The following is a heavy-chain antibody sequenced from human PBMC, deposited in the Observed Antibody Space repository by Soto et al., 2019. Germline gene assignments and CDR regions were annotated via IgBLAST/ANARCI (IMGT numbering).Heavy chain of an antibody. J-gene: IGHJ6*02. V-gene: IGHV5-51*01. CDR3: AGGGVRGVITRTRDYYGMDV. CDR2: IYPGDSDT. D-gene: IGHD3-10*01. Sequence: GESLKISCKVSRYSFTSYWIGWVRQMLGKGLEWMGIIYPGDSDTRYSPSFQGQVTISADKSISTAYLQWSSLKASDTAMYYCAGGGVRGVITRTRDYYGMDVWGQGTTVTVSS. CDR1: RYSFTSYW.